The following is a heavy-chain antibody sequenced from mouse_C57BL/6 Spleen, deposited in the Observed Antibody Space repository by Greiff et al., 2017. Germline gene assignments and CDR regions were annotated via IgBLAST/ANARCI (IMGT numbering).Heavy chain of an antibody. CDR1: GYTFTDYY. CDR3: ASLTVVAPYWYFDV. D-gene: IGHD1-1*01. Sequence: VQLQQSGAELVRPGASVKLSCKASGYTFTDYYINWVKQRPGQGLEWIARIYPGSGNTYYNEKFKGKATLTAEKSSSTAYMQLSSLTSEDSAVYFCASLTVVAPYWYFDVWGTGTTVTVSS. J-gene: IGHJ1*03. CDR2: IYPGSGNT. V-gene: IGHV1-76*01.